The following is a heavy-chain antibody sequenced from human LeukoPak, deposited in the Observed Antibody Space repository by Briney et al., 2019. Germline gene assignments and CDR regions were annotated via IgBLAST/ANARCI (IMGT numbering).Heavy chain of an antibody. Sequence: SETLSLTCTVSGGSISSSSYYWGWIRQPPGKGLEWIGSIYYSGSTYYNPSLKSRVTISVDTSKNQFSLKLSSVTAADTAVYYCASFSSSSVYWGQGTLVTVSS. J-gene: IGHJ4*02. CDR1: GGSISSSSYY. D-gene: IGHD2-2*01. V-gene: IGHV4-39*01. CDR3: ASFSSSSVY. CDR2: IYYSGST.